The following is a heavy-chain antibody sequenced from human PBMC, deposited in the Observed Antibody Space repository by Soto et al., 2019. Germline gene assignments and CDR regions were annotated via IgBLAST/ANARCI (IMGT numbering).Heavy chain of an antibody. Sequence: ASVKVSCKASGGTFSSYAISWVRQAPGQGLEWMGGIIPILGIANYAQKFQGRVTITADKSTSTAYMELSSLRSEDTAVYYCAREAYDSSGYNDYWGQGTLVTVSS. CDR1: GGTFSSYA. V-gene: IGHV1-69*10. D-gene: IGHD3-22*01. CDR2: IIPILGIA. J-gene: IGHJ4*02. CDR3: AREAYDSSGYNDY.